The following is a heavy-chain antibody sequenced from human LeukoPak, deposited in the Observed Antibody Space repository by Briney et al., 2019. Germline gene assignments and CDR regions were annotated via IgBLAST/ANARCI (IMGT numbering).Heavy chain of an antibody. CDR1: GFTFSSYW. J-gene: IGHJ4*02. V-gene: IGHV3-74*01. Sequence: GGSLRLSCAASGFTFSSYWMNWVRQAPGKGLVWVSRIASDGSSTTYADSVKGRFSISRDNAKNTLYLQMSSLRVEDTAVYYCARGRPHGNDYWGQGTLVTVSS. D-gene: IGHD4-23*01. CDR2: IASDGSST. CDR3: ARGRPHGNDY.